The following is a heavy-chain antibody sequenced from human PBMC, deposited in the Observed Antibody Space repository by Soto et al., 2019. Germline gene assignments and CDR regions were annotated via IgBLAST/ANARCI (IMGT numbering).Heavy chain of an antibody. CDR1: GFTFSNAW. V-gene: IGHV3-15*01. CDR3: TTAPRAAAGTVYLLYARDV. J-gene: IGHJ6*04. Sequence: EGQLVESGGGLVKPGGSLRLSCAASGFTFSNAWMSWVRQAPGKGLEWVGRIKSKTNGGTTDYAAPVKGRFTISRDDSRSTLYLKMNSLKSEDTAVYYCTTAPRAAAGTVYLLYARDVWGKGTAVTVSS. CDR2: IKSKTNGGTT. D-gene: IGHD6-13*01.